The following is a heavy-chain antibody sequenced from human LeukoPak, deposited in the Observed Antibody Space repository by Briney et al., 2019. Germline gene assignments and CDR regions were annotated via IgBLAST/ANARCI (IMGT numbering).Heavy chain of an antibody. CDR2: IYYSGST. V-gene: IGHV4-59*12. Sequence: SETLSLTCTVSGGSISSYYWSWIRQPPGKGLEWIGYIYYSGSTNYNPSLKSRVTISVDTSKNQFSLKLSSVTAADTAVYYCARVGFGEYTGWDYYYYMDVWGKGTTVTVSS. CDR1: GGSISSYY. D-gene: IGHD3-10*01. CDR3: ARVGFGEYTGWDYYYYMDV. J-gene: IGHJ6*03.